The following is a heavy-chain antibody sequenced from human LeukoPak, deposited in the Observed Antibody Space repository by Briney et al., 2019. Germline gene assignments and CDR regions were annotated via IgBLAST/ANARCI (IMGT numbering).Heavy chain of an antibody. CDR2: TSLYDRKT. CDR3: ARDQTPGYFDY. CDR1: GYTFTSHG. Sequence: ASVKVSCKASGYTFTSHGITWVRQAPGQGLEWIGWTSLYDRKTNYAHNVQGRVTMTTDTSTSTAYMELSSLRSEDTAVYYCARDQTPGYFDYWGQGTLVTVSS. V-gene: IGHV1-18*01. J-gene: IGHJ4*02.